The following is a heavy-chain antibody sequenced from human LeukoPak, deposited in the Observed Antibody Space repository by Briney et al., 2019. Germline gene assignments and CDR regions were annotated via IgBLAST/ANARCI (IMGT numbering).Heavy chain of an antibody. CDR3: ARGPSDMITSGWVSFDP. CDR1: GGSISSGYY. D-gene: IGHD3-16*01. J-gene: IGHJ5*02. V-gene: IGHV4-38-2*02. Sequence: PSETLSLTRTVSGGSISSGYYWGWIRQPPGKGLEWIGSIYHSGSTYYNPSLKSRVTISVDTSKNQFSLKLSSVTAADTAVYYCARGPSDMITSGWVSFDPWGQGTLVTVSS. CDR2: IYHSGST.